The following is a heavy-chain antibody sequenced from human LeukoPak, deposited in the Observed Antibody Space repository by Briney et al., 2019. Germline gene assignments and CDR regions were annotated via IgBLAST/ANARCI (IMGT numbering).Heavy chain of an antibody. Sequence: GGSLRLSCAASGFTFSSYALHWVRQAPGKGLEWVAVISYDGSNKYYADSVEGRFTISRDNSKNTLYLQMNSLRAEDTAVYYCARQSSSWYYFDYWGQGTLVTVSS. CDR1: GFTFSSYA. V-gene: IGHV3-30*04. CDR2: ISYDGSNK. CDR3: ARQSSSWYYFDY. J-gene: IGHJ4*02. D-gene: IGHD6-13*01.